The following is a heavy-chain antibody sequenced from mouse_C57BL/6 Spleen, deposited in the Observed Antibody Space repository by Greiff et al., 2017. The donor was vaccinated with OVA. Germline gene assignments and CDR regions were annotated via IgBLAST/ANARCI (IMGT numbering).Heavy chain of an antibody. CDR2: ISRGSSTI. J-gene: IGHJ2*01. V-gene: IGHV5-17*01. CDR1: GYTFSDYG. Sequence: EVKLVESGGGLVKPGGSLKLSCEASGYTFSDYGMHWVRQAPGKGLEWVADISRGSSTIYYADTVKGRFTFPRDNAKNTLFLQMTSLRSEDTAMYYCARLGPYYFDYWGQGTTLTVSS. D-gene: IGHD4-1*01. CDR3: ARLGPYYFDY.